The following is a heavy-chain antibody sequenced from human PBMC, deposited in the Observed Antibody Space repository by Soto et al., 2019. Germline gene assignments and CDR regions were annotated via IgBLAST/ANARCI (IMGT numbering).Heavy chain of an antibody. CDR1: GGSISSYY. CDR2: IHYSGST. D-gene: IGHD6-25*01. Sequence: SETLSLTCTVSGGSISSYYWGWIRQPPGKRLEWIGYIHYSGSTNYNPSLRSRVTISVDPPKNQFSLKVNSMTAADTAIYYCARGGVAARKGRWFDPWGQGTLVTVSS. CDR3: ARGGVAARKGRWFDP. J-gene: IGHJ5*02. V-gene: IGHV4-59*01.